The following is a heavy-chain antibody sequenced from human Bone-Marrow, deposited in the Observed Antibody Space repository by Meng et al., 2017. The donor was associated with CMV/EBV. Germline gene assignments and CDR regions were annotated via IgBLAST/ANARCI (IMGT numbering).Heavy chain of an antibody. CDR3: VRAVGSGSYGWFDP. CDR1: GYTFTSYG. CDR2: ISAYNGNT. D-gene: IGHD3-10*01. V-gene: IGHV1-18*01. Sequence: QVQVGKSGAEVKKPGASVKVSCKASGYTFTSYGISWVRQAPGQGLEWMGWISAYNGNTNYAQKLQGRVTMTTDTSTSTAYMELRSLRSDDTAVYYCVRAVGSGSYGWFDPWGQGTLVTVSS. J-gene: IGHJ5*02.